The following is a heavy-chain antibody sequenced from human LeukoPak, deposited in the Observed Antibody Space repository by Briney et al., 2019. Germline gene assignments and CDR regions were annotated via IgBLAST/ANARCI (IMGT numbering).Heavy chain of an antibody. CDR2: ISGSGGST. D-gene: IGHD4-17*01. J-gene: IGHJ4*02. Sequence: PGGSLRLSCAASGFTFSSYAMSWVRQAPGRGLEWVSAISGSGGSTYYADSVKGRFTISRDNSKNTLYLQMNSLRAEDTAVYYCAKWAWDYGDYGVFDYWGQGTLVTVSS. CDR1: GFTFSSYA. V-gene: IGHV3-23*01. CDR3: AKWAWDYGDYGVFDY.